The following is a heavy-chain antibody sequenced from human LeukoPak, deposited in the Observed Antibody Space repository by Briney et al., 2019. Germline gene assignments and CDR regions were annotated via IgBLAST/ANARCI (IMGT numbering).Heavy chain of an antibody. Sequence: SETLSLTCTVSGGSISSSSYYWGWIRQPPGKGLEWIGSIYYSGSTYYNPSLKSRVTIYVDTSKNQFSLKLSSVTAADTAVYYCARQDYDSSGYYSLNSFDYWSQATLLTVP. CDR2: IYYSGST. V-gene: IGHV4-39*01. CDR1: GGSISSSSYY. D-gene: IGHD3-22*01. CDR3: ARQDYDSSGYYSLNSFDY. J-gene: IGHJ4*02.